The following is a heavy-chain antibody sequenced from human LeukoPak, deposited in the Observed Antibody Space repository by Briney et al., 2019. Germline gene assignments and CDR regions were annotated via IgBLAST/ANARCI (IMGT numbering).Heavy chain of an antibody. CDR1: GDSISISSYY. J-gene: IGHJ6*02. CDR3: VRGYSFGPYGMDV. D-gene: IGHD2-15*01. CDR2: IYYSGST. Sequence: SETLSLTCTVSGDSISISSYYWSWIRQPPGKGLEWIGYIYYSGSTNYNPSLKSRVTISLDTSKNQFSLKLRSVTAADTAVYYCVRGYSFGPYGMDVWGQGTLVTVSS. V-gene: IGHV4-61*01.